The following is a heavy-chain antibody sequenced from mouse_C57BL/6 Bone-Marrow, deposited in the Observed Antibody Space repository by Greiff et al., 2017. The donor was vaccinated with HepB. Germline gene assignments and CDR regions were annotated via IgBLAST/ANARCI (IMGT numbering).Heavy chain of an antibody. D-gene: IGHD2-12*01. V-gene: IGHV1-81*01. CDR3: ARDYCYGCYCDV. J-gene: IGHJ1*03. CDR2: IYPRSGNT. CDR1: GYTFTSYG. Sequence: QVQLQQSGAELARPGASVKLSCKASGYTFTSYGISWVKQRTGQGLEWIGEIYPRSGNTYYNEKFKGKATLTADKSSSTAYMELRSLTSEDSAVYFCARDYCYGCYCDVWGTGTTVTVAS.